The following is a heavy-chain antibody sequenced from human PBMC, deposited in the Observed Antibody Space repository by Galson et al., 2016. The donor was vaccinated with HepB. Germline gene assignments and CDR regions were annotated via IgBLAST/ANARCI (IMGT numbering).Heavy chain of an antibody. CDR2: INSDGSSS. V-gene: IGHV3-74*01. CDR1: GFSFSTYW. Sequence: SLRLSCAASGFSFSTYWMHWVRQTPGKGLVWVSRINSDGSSSSYADSVKGRFTISRDNSKKTLYLQMNSLRVEDTAVYYCAKCSGGSCFSSNYFDSWGQGILVTVSS. D-gene: IGHD2-15*01. CDR3: AKCSGGSCFSSNYFDS. J-gene: IGHJ4*02.